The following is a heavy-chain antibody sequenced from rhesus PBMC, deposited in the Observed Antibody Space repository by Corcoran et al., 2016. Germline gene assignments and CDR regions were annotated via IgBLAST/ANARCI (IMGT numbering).Heavy chain of an antibody. CDR3: ARWNPARYFEF. Sequence: QLQLQESGPGLVKPSETLSLTCAVSGGYISRNYWRWIRQPPGKGLEWIGRIAGRGGSTDDNPSRMKRVTSATDTSKNQVALKRSSVTAADTAVYSCARWNPARYFEFWGQGARVTVSS. D-gene: IGHD1-1*01. CDR2: IAGRGGST. J-gene: IGHJ1*01. CDR1: GGYISRNY. V-gene: IGHV4-173*01.